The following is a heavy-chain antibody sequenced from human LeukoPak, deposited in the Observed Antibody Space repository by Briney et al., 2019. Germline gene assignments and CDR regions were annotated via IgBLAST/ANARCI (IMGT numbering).Heavy chain of an antibody. D-gene: IGHD5-18*01. J-gene: IGHJ4*02. Sequence: ASVKVSCKASGGTFSSYAISWVRQAPGQGLEWMGGIIPIFGTANYAQKFQGRVTITADESTSAAYMELSSLRSEDTAVYYCATLSYSYGHHGSYWGQGTLVTVSS. V-gene: IGHV1-69*13. CDR2: IIPIFGTA. CDR1: GGTFSSYA. CDR3: ATLSYSYGHHGSY.